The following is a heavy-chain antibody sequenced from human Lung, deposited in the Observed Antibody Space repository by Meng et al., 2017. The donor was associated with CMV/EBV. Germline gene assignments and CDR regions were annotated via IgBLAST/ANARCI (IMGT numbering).Heavy chain of an antibody. CDR3: ARAYPRSSAFGVVFDY. J-gene: IGHJ4*02. V-gene: IGHV3-30*04. D-gene: IGHD3-3*01. CDR1: LKLSRYV. Sequence: LKLSRYVKKWVSKEPGKGMERVAVISYDGTNKYNEEKVKGRLNISRDKSKNTLYLQMNSLRTEDTAVYFCARAYPRSSAFGVVFDYWGQGTLVTVSS. CDR2: ISYDGTNK.